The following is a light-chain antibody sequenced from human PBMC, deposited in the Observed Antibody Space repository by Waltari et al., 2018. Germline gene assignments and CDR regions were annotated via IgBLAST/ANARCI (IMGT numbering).Light chain of an antibody. CDR1: QSINMW. V-gene: IGKV1-5*03. CDR2: KAS. CDR3: QHYNNYFPLT. J-gene: IGKJ4*01. Sequence: DIQMTQSPSTLSASVGDRVTITCRASQSINMWLAWYQQKPGKAPKLLIYKASNLESGVPSRFSGSGSATEFTLTSSSLQPDDFATYYCQHYNNYFPLTFGGGTKVEVK.